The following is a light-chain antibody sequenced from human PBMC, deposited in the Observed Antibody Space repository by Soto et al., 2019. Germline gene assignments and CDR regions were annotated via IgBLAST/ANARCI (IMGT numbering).Light chain of an antibody. V-gene: IGLV2-14*03. J-gene: IGLJ1*01. CDR3: SSYTSTSTPYV. Sequence: QSALTQPASVSGSPGQSIAISCTGTSSDIGGYNYVSWYQQHPGKAPKLLIYDVTHRPSGVSNRFSGSKSGDTASLTISGLQAEDEADYYCSSYTSTSTPYVFGTETKVTVL. CDR1: SSDIGGYNY. CDR2: DVT.